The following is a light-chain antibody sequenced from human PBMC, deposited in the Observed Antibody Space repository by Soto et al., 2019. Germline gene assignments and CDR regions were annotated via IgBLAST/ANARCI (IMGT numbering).Light chain of an antibody. CDR3: QQYNSYSLT. J-gene: IGKJ4*01. Sequence: DIQMTQSPSTLSAFVGDRVNVTRRASQTIGSWLAWYQQKPGRAPKLLIFDASSLESGVPSRFSGSGSGTEFTLTISSLQPDDFATYYCQQYNSYSLTFGGGTKVDI. CDR2: DAS. CDR1: QTIGSW. V-gene: IGKV1-5*01.